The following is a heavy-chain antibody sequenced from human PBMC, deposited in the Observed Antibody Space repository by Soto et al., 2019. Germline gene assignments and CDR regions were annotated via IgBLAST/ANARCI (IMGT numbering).Heavy chain of an antibody. CDR1: GFTFSSYA. D-gene: IGHD3-10*01. CDR2: ISGSGGST. V-gene: IGHV3-23*01. J-gene: IGHJ4*02. Sequence: EVQLLESGGGLVQPGGSLRLSCAASGFTFSSYAMSWVRQAPGKGLEWVSAISGSGGSTYYADSVKGRFTISRDNSKNTLYLQMNSLRAEDTAVYYCAKDGHRSISAGYYYGSGSYYNVWGQGTLVTVSS. CDR3: AKDGHRSISAGYYYGSGSYYNV.